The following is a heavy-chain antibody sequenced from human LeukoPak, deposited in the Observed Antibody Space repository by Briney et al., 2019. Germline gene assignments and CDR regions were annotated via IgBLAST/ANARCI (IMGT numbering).Heavy chain of an antibody. CDR2: ISAYNGNT. CDR3: ARDARYDSSGYYYP. CDR1: GYTFTSYG. J-gene: IGHJ5*02. V-gene: IGHV1-18*01. D-gene: IGHD3-22*01. Sequence: GASVKVSCKASGYTFTSYGISWVRQAPGQGLEWMGWISAYNGNTNYAQKLQGRVTMTTDTSTSTAYMELRSLRSDDSAVYYCARDARYDSSGYYYPWGQGTLVTVSS.